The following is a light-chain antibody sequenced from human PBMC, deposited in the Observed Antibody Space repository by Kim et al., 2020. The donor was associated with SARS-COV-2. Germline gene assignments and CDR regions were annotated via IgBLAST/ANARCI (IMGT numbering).Light chain of an antibody. V-gene: IGKV1-39*01. CDR1: QNISSY. CDR3: QQSYSTPRT. CDR2: AAS. J-gene: IGKJ1*01. Sequence: AAVGGRVTITCRASQNISSYLNWYQQKPGKAPKLLIYAASSLQSGVPSRFSGSGSGTDFTLTISSQQPEDFATYYCQQSYSTPRTFGQGTKVDIK.